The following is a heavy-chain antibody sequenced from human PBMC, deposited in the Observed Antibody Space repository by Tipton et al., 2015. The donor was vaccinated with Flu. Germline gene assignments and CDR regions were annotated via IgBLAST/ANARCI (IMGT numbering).Heavy chain of an antibody. J-gene: IGHJ6*03. CDR1: GGSISSYY. D-gene: IGHD2-8*01. V-gene: IGHV4-59*08. CDR2: IYYSGST. Sequence: LRLSCTVSGGSISSYYWSWIRQPPGKGLEWIGYIYYSGSTNYNPSLKSRVTISVDTSKNQFSLKLSSVTAADTAVYYCARLRRLLYRSPNPYDYYYYYMDVWGKGTTVTVSS. CDR3: ARLRRLLYRSPNPYDYYYYYMDV.